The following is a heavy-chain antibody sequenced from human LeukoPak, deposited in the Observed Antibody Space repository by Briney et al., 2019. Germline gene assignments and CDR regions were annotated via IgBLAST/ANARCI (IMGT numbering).Heavy chain of an antibody. V-gene: IGHV4-59*08. CDR3: ARCVYYYYGMDV. CDR2: IYYSGST. CDR1: GASMSSYH. Sequence: PSETLSLTCAVSGASMSSYHWSWIRQPPGKGLEWIGYIYYSGSTNYNPSLKSRVTISVDTSKNQFSLKLSSVTAADTAVYYCARCVYYYYGMDVWGQGTTVTVSS. J-gene: IGHJ6*02.